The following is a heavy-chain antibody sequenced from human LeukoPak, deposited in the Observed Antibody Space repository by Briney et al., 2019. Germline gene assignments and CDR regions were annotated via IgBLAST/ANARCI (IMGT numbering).Heavy chain of an antibody. V-gene: IGHV4-38-2*02. CDR2: IHYSARI. Sequence: PSETLSLTCTVSGYSISSGYYWGWIRQPPGKGLEWIGSIHYSARIYYNPSLKSRLTISPDTSKNQFSLKLTSVTAADTAVYYCATDLILVVRGPSFDYWGQGTLVTVSS. J-gene: IGHJ4*02. D-gene: IGHD3-10*01. CDR3: ATDLILVVRGPSFDY. CDR1: GYSISSGYY.